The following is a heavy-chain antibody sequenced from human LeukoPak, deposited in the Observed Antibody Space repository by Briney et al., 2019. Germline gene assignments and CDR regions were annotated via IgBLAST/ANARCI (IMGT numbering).Heavy chain of an antibody. CDR2: IYYTGST. CDR3: TRSLGVVIHGGMDV. D-gene: IGHD3-3*01. V-gene: IGHV4-59*01. CDR1: GGSISSYH. Sequence: PSETLSLTCTVSGGSISSYHWSWLRQPPGKGLEGIGHIYYTGSTNYNPSLKSRVTISLDTSKNQFSLKLSSVTAADTAVYYCTRSLGVVIHGGMDVWGQGTTVTVS. J-gene: IGHJ6*02.